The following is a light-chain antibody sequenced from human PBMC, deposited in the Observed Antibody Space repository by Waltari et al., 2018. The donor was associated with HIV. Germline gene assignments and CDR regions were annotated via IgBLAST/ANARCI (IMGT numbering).Light chain of an antibody. J-gene: IGKJ2*01. V-gene: IGKV4-1*01. CDR2: WAS. CDR1: QSVLYSSNNKNY. Sequence: DIVMTQSPDSLAVSLGERATINCKYSQSVLYSSNNKNYLAWYQQKPGQPPKLLIYWASTRESGVPDRFSGSESGTDFTLTISSLQAEDVAVYYCQQYYSTPDTFGQGTKLEIK. CDR3: QQYYSTPDT.